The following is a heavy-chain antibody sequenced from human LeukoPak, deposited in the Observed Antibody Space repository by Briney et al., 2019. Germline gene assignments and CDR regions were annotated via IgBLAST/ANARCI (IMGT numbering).Heavy chain of an antibody. CDR3: ARHIVIVGSVRECYFDY. J-gene: IGHJ4*02. CDR2: IYPGDSDT. V-gene: IGHV5-51*01. Sequence: GESLKISCKGSGYSFTSYWIGWVRQMPGKGLEWMGIIYPGDSDTRYSPSFQGQVTISADKSISTAYLQWSSLKASDTAMYYCARHIVIVGSVRECYFDYWGQGTLVTVSS. D-gene: IGHD5-24*01. CDR1: GYSFTSYW.